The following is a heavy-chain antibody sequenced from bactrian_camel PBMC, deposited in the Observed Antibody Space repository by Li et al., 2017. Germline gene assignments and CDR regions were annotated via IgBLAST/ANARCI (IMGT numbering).Heavy chain of an antibody. J-gene: IGHJ4*01. CDR2: IDSGDGK. Sequence: VQLVESGGGSVQAGGSLKVSCAASGYEGDSFSVACLAWFRQSPGKEREVVAVIDSGDGKSYADSVKGRFTISQDDAQKILYLQMNDLKVEDTAMYYCAEKSFAWGRSCHLYAGTPKHWGQGTQVTVS. CDR1: GYEGDSFSVAC. CDR3: AEKSFAWGRSCHLYAGTPKH. V-gene: IGHV3S53*01. D-gene: IGHD6*01.